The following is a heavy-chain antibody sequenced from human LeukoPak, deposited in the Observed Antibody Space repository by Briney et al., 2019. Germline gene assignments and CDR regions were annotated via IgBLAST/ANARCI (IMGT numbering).Heavy chain of an antibody. V-gene: IGHV4-34*01. CDR2: INPSGSA. CDR3: ARHALITAISTYNWFDP. D-gene: IGHD2-2*02. CDR1: GGSFSGYF. J-gene: IGHJ5*02. Sequence: PSETLSLTCAVSGGSFSGYFWSWIRQPPGKGLEWIGEINPSGSANYNPSLKSRVAISVDTSKNQFSLKLDSVTAADTAVYYCARHALITAISTYNWFDPWGQGTLVTVSS.